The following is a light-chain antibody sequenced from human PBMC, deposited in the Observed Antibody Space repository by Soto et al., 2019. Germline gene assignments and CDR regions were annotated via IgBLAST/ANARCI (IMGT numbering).Light chain of an antibody. Sequence: QSALTQPRSVSGSPGQSVTISCTGTSSDVGGYNYVSWYQQHPGKAPKLMIYDVSKRPSGVPDRFSGSKSGNTASLTISGLQDADEADYNCRSSAGTYTSVFGGGTKLTVL. CDR2: DVS. CDR3: RSSAGTYTSV. CDR1: SSDVGGYNY. V-gene: IGLV2-11*01. J-gene: IGLJ3*02.